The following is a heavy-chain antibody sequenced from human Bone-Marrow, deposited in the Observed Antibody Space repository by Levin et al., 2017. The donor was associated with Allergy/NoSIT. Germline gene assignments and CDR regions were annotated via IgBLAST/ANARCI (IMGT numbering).Heavy chain of an antibody. V-gene: IGHV3-48*01. CDR1: GFTFSSYS. D-gene: IGHD6-13*01. Sequence: GESLKISCAASGFTFSSYSMNWVRQAPGKGLEWVSYISSSSSTIYYADSVKGRFTISRDNAKNSLYLQMNSLRAEDTAVYYCARAGVAAGTQSYFDYWGQGTLVTVSS. CDR3: ARAGVAAGTQSYFDY. J-gene: IGHJ4*02. CDR2: ISSSSSTI.